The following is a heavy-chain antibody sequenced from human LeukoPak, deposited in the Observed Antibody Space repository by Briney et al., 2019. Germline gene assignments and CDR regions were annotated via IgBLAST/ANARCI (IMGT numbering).Heavy chain of an antibody. CDR2: IRSNSDGGTI. V-gene: IGHV3-15*07. D-gene: IGHD3-22*01. CDR1: GFTFSNAW. Sequence: GSXXLXCXTSGFTFSNAWMNWVRQAPGKGLEWVGRIRSNSDGGTIDYAAPVKGRFTLSRDDSKTTLYLQMNSLQTEDTAVYYCATDFYDSTWGQGTLVTVSS. J-gene: IGHJ5*02. CDR3: ATDFYDST.